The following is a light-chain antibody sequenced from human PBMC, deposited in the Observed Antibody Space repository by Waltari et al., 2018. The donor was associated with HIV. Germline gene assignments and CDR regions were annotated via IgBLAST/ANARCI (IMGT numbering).Light chain of an antibody. Sequence: AIQLTQSPSSLSASVGDRVTITCRASQDINNTLAWYQQRPGKPPNLLIYDASTLQSEVPSTFSGSGSGTDFTLTISSLRPGDFATYYCQQFNSYPQTFGGGTKVEI. J-gene: IGKJ4*01. CDR2: DAS. CDR3: QQFNSYPQT. CDR1: QDINNT. V-gene: IGKV1-13*02.